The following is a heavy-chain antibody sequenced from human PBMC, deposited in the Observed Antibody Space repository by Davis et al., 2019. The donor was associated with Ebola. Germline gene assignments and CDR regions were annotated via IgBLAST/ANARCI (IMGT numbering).Heavy chain of an antibody. D-gene: IGHD1-14*01. Sequence: PGGSLRLSCAASGFTFSTYAMGWVRQTPGKGLEWVSDISSGGGAPYYADSVKGRFTTFRDNPKNTLYLQMNSLRAEDTAVYYCARDQGNQYYYYGMDVWGKGTTVTVSS. J-gene: IGHJ6*04. CDR2: ISSGGGAP. CDR1: GFTFSTYA. CDR3: ARDQGNQYYYYGMDV. V-gene: IGHV3-23*01.